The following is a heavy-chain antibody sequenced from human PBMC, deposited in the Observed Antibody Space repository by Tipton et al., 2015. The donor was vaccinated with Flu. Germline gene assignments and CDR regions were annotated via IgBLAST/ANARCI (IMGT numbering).Heavy chain of an antibody. J-gene: IGHJ5*01. Sequence: TLSLTCTVSGGSISSSTHFWGWIRQFPGKGLEWIGTVSRTGSAIYNPSLKSRVTISIDTSKNQFSLNMRSVTAADMAVYYCARRDYSNYVSDPKSWFDSWGQGALVIVSS. CDR2: VSRTGSA. CDR3: ARRDYSNYVSDPKSWFDS. D-gene: IGHD4-11*01. V-gene: IGHV4-39*07. CDR1: GGSISSSTHF.